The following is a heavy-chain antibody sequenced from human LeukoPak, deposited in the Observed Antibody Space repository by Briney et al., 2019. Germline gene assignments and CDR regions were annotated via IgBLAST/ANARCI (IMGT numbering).Heavy chain of an antibody. CDR1: GDSVSSNSAA. D-gene: IGHD3-10*02. CDR3: ARDMFGYYFDY. J-gene: IGHJ4*02. Sequence: SQTLSLTCAISGDSVSSNSAAWHWIRQSPSRGLEWLGRTYYRSKWYNECAVSVKSRITINPDTSKNHFSLQLSSLTPEDTAVYYCARDMFGYYFDYWGQGALVTVSS. CDR2: TYYRSKWYN. V-gene: IGHV6-1*01.